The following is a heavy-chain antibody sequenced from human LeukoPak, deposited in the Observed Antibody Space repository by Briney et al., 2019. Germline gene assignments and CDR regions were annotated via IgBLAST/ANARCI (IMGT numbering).Heavy chain of an antibody. V-gene: IGHV1-2*02. D-gene: IGHD4-17*01. J-gene: IGHJ4*02. CDR3: ARDIQDYGDTFDY. Sequence: ASVKVSCKASGYTFTGYYMHWVRQAPGQGLEWMGWINPNSGGTNYAQKFQGRVTMTRDTSISTAYMELSRLRSDDTAVYYCARDIQDYGDTFDYWGQGTLVTVSS. CDR2: INPNSGGT. CDR1: GYTFTGYY.